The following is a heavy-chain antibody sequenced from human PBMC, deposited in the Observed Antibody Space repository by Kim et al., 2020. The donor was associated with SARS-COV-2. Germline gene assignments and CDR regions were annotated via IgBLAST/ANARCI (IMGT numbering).Heavy chain of an antibody. J-gene: IGHJ5*02. CDR3: ARCGLYYDILTGYFDNWFDP. CDR1: GGSISSSSYY. D-gene: IGHD3-9*01. V-gene: IGHV4-39*01. CDR2: IYYSGST. Sequence: SETLSLTCTVSGGSISSSSYYWGWIRQPPGKGLEWIGSIYYSGSTYYNPSLKSRVTISVDTSKNQFSLKLSSVTAADTAVYYCARCGLYYDILTGYFDNWFDPWGQGTLVTVSS.